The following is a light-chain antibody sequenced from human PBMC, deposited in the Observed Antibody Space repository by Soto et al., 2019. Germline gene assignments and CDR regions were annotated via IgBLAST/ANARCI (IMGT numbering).Light chain of an antibody. V-gene: IGKV3-15*01. Sequence: EIVITHSPPSLSVSPGEKATLSCRASQSVRSELAWYQQKSGQPPRLLIYGASTRATGIPARFSGSESGTEFTLTISSLQSEDFAVYYCQQYNDWPFTFGPGAKVDIK. CDR2: GAS. J-gene: IGKJ3*01. CDR1: QSVRSE. CDR3: QQYNDWPFT.